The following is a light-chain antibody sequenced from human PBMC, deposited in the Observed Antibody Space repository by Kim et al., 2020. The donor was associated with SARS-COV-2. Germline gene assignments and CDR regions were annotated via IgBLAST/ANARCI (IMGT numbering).Light chain of an antibody. J-gene: IGLJ2*01. V-gene: IGLV2-14*03. CDR1: RSDFCSHNY. CDR2: DGS. Sequence: SIHLSITQTRSDFCSHNYFTYYLQHPAKAPKLMIYDGSNRPSGVSNLFCGSKSGNTASLTISGLQAEDEADYYCSSYTSSSTLGFGRGTQLTVL. CDR3: SSYTSSSTLG.